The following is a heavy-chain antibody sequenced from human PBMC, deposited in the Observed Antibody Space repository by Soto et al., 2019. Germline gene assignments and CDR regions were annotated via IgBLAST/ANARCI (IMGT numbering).Heavy chain of an antibody. J-gene: IGHJ6*02. CDR1: GYTFTSYD. V-gene: IGHV1-8*01. CDR3: ARGVGATDPLDYYYGMDV. Sequence: QVQLVQSGAEVKKPGASVKVSCKASGYTFTSYDINWVRQATGQGLEWMGWMNPNSGNTGYAQKFQGRVTMTRNTSISTAYTELSSLRSEDTAVYYCARGVGATDPLDYYYGMDVWGQGTTVTVSS. D-gene: IGHD1-26*01. CDR2: MNPNSGNT.